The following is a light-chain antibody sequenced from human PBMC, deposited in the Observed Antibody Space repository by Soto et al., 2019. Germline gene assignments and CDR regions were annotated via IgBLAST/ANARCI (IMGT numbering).Light chain of an antibody. J-gene: IGLJ2*01. CDR1: SSDVGGYFH. V-gene: IGLV2-14*03. Sequence: QSVLTQPASVSGSPEQSITISCTGTSSDVGGYFHVSWYQHHPGKAPKLIIFDVNNRPPGISNRFSGSKSGSTASLTISGLQAEDEADYYCSSYSSNNNVLFGGGTKVTVL. CDR2: DVN. CDR3: SSYSSNNNVL.